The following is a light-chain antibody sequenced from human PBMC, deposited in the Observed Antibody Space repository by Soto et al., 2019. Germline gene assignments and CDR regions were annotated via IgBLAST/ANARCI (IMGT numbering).Light chain of an antibody. V-gene: IGLV1-40*01. Sequence: QPVLTQPPSVSGAPGQMVTISCTGSSSKIGAGYDVHWYQQLPGTAPKLLIYGNSNRPSGVPDRFSGSKSGTSASLAITGLQAEDEADYYCQSYDSSLSGVVFGGGTKLTVL. CDR2: GNS. CDR1: SSKIGAGYD. CDR3: QSYDSSLSGVV. J-gene: IGLJ2*01.